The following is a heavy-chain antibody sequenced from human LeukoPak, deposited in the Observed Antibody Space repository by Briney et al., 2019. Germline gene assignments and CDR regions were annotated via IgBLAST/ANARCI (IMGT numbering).Heavy chain of an antibody. Sequence: GGSLRLSCAASGFIFNSYGMHWVRQAPGKGLEWVAFIQYDGNNKNYADSVKGRFTISRDNAKNSLYLQMNSLRAEDTAVYYCARDSFSYGRGDYWRQGTLVTVSS. CDR2: IQYDGNNK. J-gene: IGHJ4*02. V-gene: IGHV3-30*02. D-gene: IGHD1-26*01. CDR3: ARDSFSYGRGDY. CDR1: GFIFNSYG.